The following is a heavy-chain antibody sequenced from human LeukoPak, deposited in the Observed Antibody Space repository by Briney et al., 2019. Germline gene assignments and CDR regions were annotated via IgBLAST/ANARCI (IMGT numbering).Heavy chain of an antibody. Sequence: SVKVSCKASGYTFTTYDINWVRQATGQGLEWMGGIIPIFGTANYAQKFQGRVTITADESTSTAYMELSSLRSEDTAVYYCARVDDILTGYPRWGQGTLVTVSS. CDR3: ARVDDILTGYPR. CDR2: IIPIFGTA. CDR1: GYTFTTYD. V-gene: IGHV1-69*13. D-gene: IGHD3-9*01. J-gene: IGHJ4*02.